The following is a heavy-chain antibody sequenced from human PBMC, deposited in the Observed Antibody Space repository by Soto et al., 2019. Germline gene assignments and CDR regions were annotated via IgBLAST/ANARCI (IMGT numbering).Heavy chain of an antibody. D-gene: IGHD6-13*01. CDR1: GFTFSSYG. CDR3: ARDLTGPIAAAGPFYY. Sequence: GGSLRLSCAASGFTFSSYGMHWVRQAPGKGLEWVAVIWYDGSNKYYADSVKGRFTISRDNSKNTLYLQMNSLRAEDTAVYYCARDLTGPIAAAGPFYYWGQGTLVTVSS. V-gene: IGHV3-33*01. J-gene: IGHJ4*02. CDR2: IWYDGSNK.